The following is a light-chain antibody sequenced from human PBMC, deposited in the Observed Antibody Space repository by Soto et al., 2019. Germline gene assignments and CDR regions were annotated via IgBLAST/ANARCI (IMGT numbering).Light chain of an antibody. J-gene: IGKJ4*01. CDR1: QGISSA. Sequence: AIQLTQSPSSLSASVGDRVTITCRASQGISSALAWYQQTPGTAPKLLIYDASSLESGVPSRFSGSGSGTDFTLTISSLQPEDFAAYYCQQFNSYPLTFGGGTKVEIK. V-gene: IGKV1-13*02. CDR2: DAS. CDR3: QQFNSYPLT.